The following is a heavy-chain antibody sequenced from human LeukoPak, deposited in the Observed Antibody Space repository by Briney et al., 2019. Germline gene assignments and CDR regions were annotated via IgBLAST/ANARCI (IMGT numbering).Heavy chain of an antibody. J-gene: IGHJ6*02. CDR2: ISGSGGST. CDR3: AKGKYCSSTSCYDYYYYGMDV. V-gene: IGHV3-23*01. D-gene: IGHD2-2*01. CDR1: GFTFSSYA. Sequence: GGSLRLSCAASGFTFSSYAMSLVRQAPGKGLEWVSAISGSGGSTYYADSVKGRFTISRDNSKNTLYLQMNSLRAEDTAVYYCAKGKYCSSTSCYDYYYYGMDVWGQGTTVTVSS.